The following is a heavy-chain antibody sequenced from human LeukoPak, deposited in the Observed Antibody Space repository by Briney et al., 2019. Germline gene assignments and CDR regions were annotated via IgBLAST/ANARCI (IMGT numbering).Heavy chain of an antibody. CDR2: ISSSGSTI. D-gene: IGHD2-15*01. CDR1: GFTFSDYY. CDR3: ARDVVVAAAELDY. V-gene: IGHV3-11*01. Sequence: PGGSLRLSCAASGFTFSDYYMSWIRQAPGKGLEWVSYISSSGSTIYYADSVKGRFTISRDNAKNSLYLQMNSLRAEDTAVYYCARDVVVAAAELDYWGQGTLVTVSS. J-gene: IGHJ4*02.